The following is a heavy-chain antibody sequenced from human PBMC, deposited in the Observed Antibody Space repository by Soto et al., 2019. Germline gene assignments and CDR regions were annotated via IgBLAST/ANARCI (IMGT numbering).Heavy chain of an antibody. Sequence: SETLSLTCAVYGGSFSGYYWSWIRQPPGKGLEWIGEINHSGSTNYNPSLRSRVTISVDTSKNQFSLKLSSVTAADTAVYYCARDTVQPERQNSYTNNWFDPWGQGTLVTVSS. J-gene: IGHJ5*02. CDR3: ARDTVQPERQNSYTNNWFDP. D-gene: IGHD1-1*01. CDR1: GGSFSGYY. V-gene: IGHV4-34*01. CDR2: INHSGST.